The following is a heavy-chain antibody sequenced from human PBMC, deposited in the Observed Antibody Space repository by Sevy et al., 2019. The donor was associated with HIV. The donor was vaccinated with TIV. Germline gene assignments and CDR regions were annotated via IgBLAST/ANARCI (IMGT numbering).Heavy chain of an antibody. V-gene: IGHV3-74*01. CDR2: ISHDGIGT. J-gene: IGHJ5*02. D-gene: IGHD6-25*01. CDR3: QAACQGS. CDR1: GFSLNSYW. Sequence: GGSLRLSCAASGFSLNSYWMHWVRQAPGKGLEWVSDISHDGIGTTYASSVKGRFTISREKAKNTLYLQMNSLRAEDTDLYYCQAACQGSWGQRALVTVSS.